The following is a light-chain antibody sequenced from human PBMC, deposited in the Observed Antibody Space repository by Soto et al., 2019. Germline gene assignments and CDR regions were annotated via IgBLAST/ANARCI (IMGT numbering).Light chain of an antibody. CDR1: QSISSW. V-gene: IGKV1-5*01. CDR2: DVS. CDR3: QQYHSYPT. J-gene: IGKJ3*01. Sequence: DIQMTQSPSTLSASVGDRVTITCRASQSISSWLAWYQQKPGKPPNLLIYDVSSLESGAPSRFSGSGSGTEFTLTISSLQPDDFATYFCQQYHSYPTFGPGTKVDIK.